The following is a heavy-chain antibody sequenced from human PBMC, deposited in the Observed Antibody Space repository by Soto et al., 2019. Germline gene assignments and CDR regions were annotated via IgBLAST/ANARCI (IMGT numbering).Heavy chain of an antibody. D-gene: IGHD3-16*01. CDR3: ARDIGFDYVN. Sequence: VSLRLSCTVSGFSVISYWMSWGRQTPGKGLEWVASIKEDGSEIYYLQSVRGRFSISRDSAGNALHLTMNYLSAEDTGVYFCARDIGFDYVNWGQGTMVTVSS. CDR1: GFSVISYW. V-gene: IGHV3-7*01. J-gene: IGHJ4*02. CDR2: IKEDGSEI.